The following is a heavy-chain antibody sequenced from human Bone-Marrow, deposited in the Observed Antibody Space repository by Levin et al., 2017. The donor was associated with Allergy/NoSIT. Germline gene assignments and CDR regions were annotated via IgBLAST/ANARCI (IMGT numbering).Heavy chain of an antibody. V-gene: IGHV3-64*01. CDR1: GFTFSSYA. CDR3: ARDRYGGTHYWYFDL. Sequence: GGSLRLSCAASGFTFSSYAMHWVRQAPGKGLEYVSAISSNGGSTYYANSVKGRFTISRDNSKNTLYLQMGSLRAEDMAVYYCARDRYGGTHYWYFDLWGRGTLVTVSS. D-gene: IGHD4-23*01. CDR2: ISSNGGST. J-gene: IGHJ2*01.